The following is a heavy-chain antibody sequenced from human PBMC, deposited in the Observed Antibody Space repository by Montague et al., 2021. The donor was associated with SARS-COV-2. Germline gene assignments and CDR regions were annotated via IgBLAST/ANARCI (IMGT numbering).Heavy chain of an antibody. CDR2: IYDSGTT. CDR1: SGSIISSGYY. J-gene: IGHJ4*02. V-gene: IGHV4-39*02. CDR3: ARGLIRGVTTPFDY. D-gene: IGHD3-10*01. Sequence: SETLSLTCSVSSGSIISSGYYWGWIRQPPGKELEWIGNIYDSGTTYYNPSLQSRGTISVDTSKNHLSLRLSSVTAADTAVYFCARGLIRGVTTPFDYWGQGSQDTVSS.